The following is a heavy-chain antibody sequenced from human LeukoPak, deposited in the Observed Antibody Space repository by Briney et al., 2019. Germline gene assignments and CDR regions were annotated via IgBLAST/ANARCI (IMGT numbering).Heavy chain of an antibody. D-gene: IGHD4-17*01. CDR1: GFTFSNYG. J-gene: IGHJ4*02. CDR2: IWYDGSKK. Sequence: GGSLILSCAASGFTFSNYGMHWVRQAPGKGLEWVAVIWYDGSKKYYTDSVKGRFTISRDNSKNTLYLQMNSLRDEDTAVYYCARDLTYGDPGGWGQGTLVTVSS. V-gene: IGHV3-33*01. CDR3: ARDLTYGDPGG.